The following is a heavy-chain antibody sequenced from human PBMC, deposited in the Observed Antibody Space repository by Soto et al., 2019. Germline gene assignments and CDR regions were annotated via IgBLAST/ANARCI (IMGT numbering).Heavy chain of an antibody. J-gene: IGHJ4*02. CDR1: GFDFTYYA. CDR2: MSSDGSKI. D-gene: IGHD1-26*01. Sequence: QVQLVESGGGAVQPGESLRLSCVASGFDFTYYAMHWVRQAPGKGLESVAVMSSDGSKIHHTDSVKGRFTSSRDNSKNPMYLQMNSLRKEDTAVYFCAKDEGVGGTLVLFDYWGQGTLVSVSS. V-gene: IGHV3-30*18. CDR3: AKDEGVGGTLVLFDY.